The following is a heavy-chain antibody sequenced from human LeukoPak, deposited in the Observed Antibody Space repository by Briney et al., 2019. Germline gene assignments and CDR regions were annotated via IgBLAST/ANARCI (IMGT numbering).Heavy chain of an antibody. CDR3: ARDRYYDFWSGYLNWFDP. Sequence: SETLSLACTVSGGSISSYYWSWIRQPAGKGLEWIGRVYTSGSTNYNPSLKSRVTMSVDTSKNQFSLKLSSVTAADTAVYYCARDRYYDFWSGYLNWFDPWGQGTLVTVSS. D-gene: IGHD3-3*01. CDR1: GGSISSYY. V-gene: IGHV4-4*07. CDR2: VYTSGST. J-gene: IGHJ5*02.